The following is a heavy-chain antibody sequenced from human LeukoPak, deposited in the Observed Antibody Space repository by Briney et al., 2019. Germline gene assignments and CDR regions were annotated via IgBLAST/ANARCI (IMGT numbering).Heavy chain of an antibody. V-gene: IGHV4-34*01. CDR2: INHSGST. CDR1: GGSFSGYY. Sequence: SETLSLTCAVYGGSFSGYYWSWIRQPPGKGLEWIGEINHSGSTNYNPSLKSRVTISVDTSKNQFSLKLSSVTAADTAVYYCARGASVDTAMVTGGFDCWGQGTLVTVSS. CDR3: ARGASVDTAMVTGGFDC. J-gene: IGHJ4*02. D-gene: IGHD5-18*01.